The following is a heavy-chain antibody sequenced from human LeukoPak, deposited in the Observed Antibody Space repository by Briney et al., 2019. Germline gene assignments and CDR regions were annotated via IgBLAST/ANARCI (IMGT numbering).Heavy chain of an antibody. CDR3: AKSNGYGLVDI. D-gene: IGHD3-10*01. Sequence: PGGSLRLSCAASRFTFSSYGMSWVRQPPGKGLEWIGNIFYSGSTYYSPSLKSRVTISLDTSRNQFSLKLNSVTAADTAVYYCAKSNGYGLVDIWGQGTMVTVSS. CDR2: IFYSGST. CDR1: RFTFSSYG. V-gene: IGHV4-59*12. J-gene: IGHJ3*02.